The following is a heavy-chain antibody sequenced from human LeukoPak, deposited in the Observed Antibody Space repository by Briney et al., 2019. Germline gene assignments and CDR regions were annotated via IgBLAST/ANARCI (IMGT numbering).Heavy chain of an antibody. D-gene: IGHD5-18*01. CDR3: ARDKWGYSYGSDYYGMDV. V-gene: IGHV3-48*03. CDR1: GFIFSSYE. Sequence: GGSLRLSCAASGFIFSSYEMNWVRQAPGKGLEWVSYISSSGSTIYYADSVKGRFTISRDNAKNSLYLQMNSLRAEDTAVYYCARDKWGYSYGSDYYGMDVWGQGTTVTVSS. CDR2: ISSSGSTI. J-gene: IGHJ6*02.